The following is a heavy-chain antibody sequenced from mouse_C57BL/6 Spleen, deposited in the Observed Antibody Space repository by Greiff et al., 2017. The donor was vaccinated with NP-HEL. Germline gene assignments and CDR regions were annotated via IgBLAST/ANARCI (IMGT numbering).Heavy chain of an antibody. CDR2: IWSGGST. D-gene: IGHD1-1*01. CDR1: GFSLTSYG. J-gene: IGHJ4*01. Sequence: VQLQQSGPGLVQPSQSLSITCTVSGFSLTSYGVHWVRQSPGKGLEWLGVIWSGGSTDYNVAFISRLSISKDNSKSQVFFKKNSRQADDTAVYYCARTDGSSLYDMDDWGQGTSVTVSS. CDR3: ARTDGSSLYDMDD. V-gene: IGHV2-2*01.